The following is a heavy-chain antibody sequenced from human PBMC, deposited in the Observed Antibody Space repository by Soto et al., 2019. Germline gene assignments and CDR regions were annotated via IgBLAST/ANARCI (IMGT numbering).Heavy chain of an antibody. CDR2: ISAYNGNT. V-gene: IGHV1-18*04. Sequence: QVQLVQSGAEVKKPGASVKVSCKASGYTFTSYGISWVRQAPGQGLEWMGWISAYNGNTNYAQKLQGRVTMTTDTSTSTDYLELRSLRADDTAVYYCARAPRGIAVAGTLEDWGQGPLVTVSS. D-gene: IGHD6-19*01. CDR3: ARAPRGIAVAGTLED. CDR1: GYTFTSYG. J-gene: IGHJ4*02.